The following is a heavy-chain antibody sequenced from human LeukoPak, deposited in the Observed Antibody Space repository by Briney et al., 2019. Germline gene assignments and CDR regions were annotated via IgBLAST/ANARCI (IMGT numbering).Heavy chain of an antibody. Sequence: SETLSLTCAVYGGSFSGYYWSWIRQPPGKGLEWIGEINHSGSTNYNPSLKSRVTISVDTSKNQFSLKLSFVTAADTAVYYCARGPQWLTQYNWFDPWGQGTLVTVSS. J-gene: IGHJ5*02. CDR1: GGSFSGYY. CDR2: INHSGST. CDR3: ARGPQWLTQYNWFDP. D-gene: IGHD6-19*01. V-gene: IGHV4-34*01.